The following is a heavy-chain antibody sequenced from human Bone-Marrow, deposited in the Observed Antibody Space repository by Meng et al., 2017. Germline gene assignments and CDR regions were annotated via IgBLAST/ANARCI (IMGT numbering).Heavy chain of an antibody. Sequence: GGSLRLSCAASGFTFSNYWMYWVRQAPGKGLVWVSRITSDGSSTKYGDAVKGRFTISRDNAKNTLYLQMNSLRAEDTAVYYCAGIPAGTEGKGDWGQGTLVTVSS. D-gene: IGHD3-10*01. J-gene: IGHJ4*02. V-gene: IGHV3-74*01. CDR1: GFTFSNYW. CDR2: ITSDGSST. CDR3: AGIPAGTEGKGD.